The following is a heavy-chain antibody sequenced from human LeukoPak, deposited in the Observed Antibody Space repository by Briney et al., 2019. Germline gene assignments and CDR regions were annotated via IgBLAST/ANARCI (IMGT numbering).Heavy chain of an antibody. CDR3: ARSRIGDY. CDR1: GLTFSTYW. J-gene: IGHJ4*02. Sequence: PGGSLRLSCTVSGLTFSTYWMTWVRQAPGKGLEWVANVKQDGSEKYYVDSVKGRFTISRDNAKNSLYLQMNSLRAEDTAVYYCARSRIGDYWGQGTLVTVSS. D-gene: IGHD3-10*01. V-gene: IGHV3-7*01. CDR2: VKQDGSEK.